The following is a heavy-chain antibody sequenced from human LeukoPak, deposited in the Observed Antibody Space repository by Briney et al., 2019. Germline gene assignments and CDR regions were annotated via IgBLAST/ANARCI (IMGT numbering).Heavy chain of an antibody. Sequence: ASVKVSCKASGGTFSSYAISWVRQAPGQGLEWMGIINPSGGSTSYAQKFQGRVTMTRDMSTSTVYMELSSLRSEDTAVYYCARDGTTEQQLVPYYYYYMDVWGKGTTVTVSS. CDR1: GGTFSSYA. D-gene: IGHD6-13*01. CDR3: ARDGTTEQQLVPYYYYYMDV. J-gene: IGHJ6*03. V-gene: IGHV1-46*01. CDR2: INPSGGST.